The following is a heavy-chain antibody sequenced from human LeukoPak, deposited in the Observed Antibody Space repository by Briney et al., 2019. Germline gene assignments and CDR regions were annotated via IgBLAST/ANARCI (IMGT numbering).Heavy chain of an antibody. D-gene: IGHD3-16*02. CDR2: INPSGGST. CDR3: ARGDTFGGVIPQRSYFDY. Sequence: ASVKVSCKASGYTFTGYYMHWVRQAPGQGLEWMGIINPSGGSTSYAQKFQGRVTMTRDTSTSTVYMELSSLRSEDTAVYYCARGDTFGGVIPQRSYFDYWGQGTLVTVSS. J-gene: IGHJ4*02. V-gene: IGHV1-46*01. CDR1: GYTFTGYY.